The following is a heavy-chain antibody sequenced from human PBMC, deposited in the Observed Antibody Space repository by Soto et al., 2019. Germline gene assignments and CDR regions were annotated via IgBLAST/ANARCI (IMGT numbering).Heavy chain of an antibody. CDR2: IKQDGSEK. CDR1: AFSLSNYW. CDR3: ARSSGAAFDY. J-gene: IGHJ4*02. Sequence: EVQLVESGGGLIQPGGSLRLSCAASAFSLSNYWMSWVRQAPGKGLEWVANIKQDGSEKYHVDSVKGRFTISRDNAKNLLYLQMNSLGAEDTAVYYCARSSGAAFDYWGQGTLVTVSS. V-gene: IGHV3-7*01. D-gene: IGHD3-22*01.